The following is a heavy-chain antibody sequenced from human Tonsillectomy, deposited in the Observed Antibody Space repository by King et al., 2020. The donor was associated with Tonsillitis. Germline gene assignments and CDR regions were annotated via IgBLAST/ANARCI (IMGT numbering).Heavy chain of an antibody. D-gene: IGHD3-22*01. CDR2: IILGDSCT. Sequence: VQLVESGAEVRKPGESLKISCKSSGYSFSNYWIAWVRQMPGKGREWMGIIILGDSCTRYSPSFQCQVTISADKSISTAYLQWSSLKASDTAMYFCARHGDSSGYYLWGQGTLVTVSS. J-gene: IGHJ1*01. V-gene: IGHV5-51*01. CDR1: GYSFSNYW. CDR3: ARHGDSSGYYL.